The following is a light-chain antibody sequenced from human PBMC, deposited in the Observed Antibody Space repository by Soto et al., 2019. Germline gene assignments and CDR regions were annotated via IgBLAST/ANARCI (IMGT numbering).Light chain of an antibody. Sequence: EIVLRRSPGTRSLSPGERATLSCRASQSVSSYLAWYQQKPGQAPTLLIFRASSRATGLPARFSASGSGTDFNLTISSLQSEDFAVYYCQKYNNWPRATFGGGTKVEIK. CDR2: RAS. CDR3: QKYNNWPRAT. CDR1: QSVSSY. J-gene: IGKJ4*01. V-gene: IGKV3-15*01.